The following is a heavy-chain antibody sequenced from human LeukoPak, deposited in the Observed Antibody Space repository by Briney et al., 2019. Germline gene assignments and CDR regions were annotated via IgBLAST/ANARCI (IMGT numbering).Heavy chain of an antibody. D-gene: IGHD4-23*01. CDR1: GYSFTIYW. CDR3: ATGDYGGITSLSLDY. CDR2: IYPADSTA. V-gene: IGHV5-51*01. Sequence: GESLKSSCNASGYSFTIYWIGWVRQVPGKGREWVGIIYPADSTAKYSPSFQGQVTISVDKSISTAYLQWSSLKASDTAMYYCATGDYGGITSLSLDYWGQGTLVTVSS. J-gene: IGHJ4*02.